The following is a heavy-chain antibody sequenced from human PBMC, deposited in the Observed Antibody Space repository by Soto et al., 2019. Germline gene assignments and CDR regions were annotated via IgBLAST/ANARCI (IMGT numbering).Heavy chain of an antibody. V-gene: IGHV3-33*01. J-gene: IGHJ6*02. CDR1: GFTFSSYG. Sequence: GGSLRLSCAASGFTFSSYGMHWVRQAPGKGLEWVAVIWYDGSNKYYADSVKGRFTISRDNSKNTLYLQMNSLRAEDTAVNYCARERIVVVPAAMPYYYYGMDVWGQGTTVTVSS. CDR2: IWYDGSNK. CDR3: ARERIVVVPAAMPYYYYGMDV. D-gene: IGHD2-2*01.